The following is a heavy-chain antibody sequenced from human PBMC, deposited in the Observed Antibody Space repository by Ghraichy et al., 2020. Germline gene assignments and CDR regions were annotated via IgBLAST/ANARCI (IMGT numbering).Heavy chain of an antibody. CDR1: GFTFSSYA. J-gene: IGHJ4*02. Sequence: GGSLRLSCAASGFTFSSYAMSWVRQAPGKGLEWVSAISGSGGSTYYADSVKGRFTISRDNSKNTLYLQMNSLRAEDTAVYYCAMSRKGREAYYYGSYFDYWGQGTLVTVSS. D-gene: IGHD3-10*01. CDR3: AMSRKGREAYYYGSYFDY. CDR2: ISGSGGST. V-gene: IGHV3-23*01.